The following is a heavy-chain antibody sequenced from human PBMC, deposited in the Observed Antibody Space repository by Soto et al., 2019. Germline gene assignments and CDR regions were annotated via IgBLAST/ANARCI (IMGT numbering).Heavy chain of an antibody. CDR2: MNPNSGNT. J-gene: IGHJ5*02. CDR3: ARCSVPDIVVVPVDRFDP. Sequence: QVQLVQSGAEVKKPGASVKVSCKASGYTFTSYDINWVRQATGQGLEWMGWMNPNSGNTGYAQKFQSRVTMTRTNSISTAYMELSSLRSEDTAVSYCARCSVPDIVVVPVDRFDPWGQGNLVTVSS. V-gene: IGHV1-8*01. D-gene: IGHD2-2*01. CDR1: GYTFTSYD.